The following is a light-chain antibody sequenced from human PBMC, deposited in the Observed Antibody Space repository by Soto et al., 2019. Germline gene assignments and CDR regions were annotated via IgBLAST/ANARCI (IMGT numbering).Light chain of an antibody. V-gene: IGKV3-15*01. Sequence: EIFLTQSPSPLSVSPGERATLSCRASQSVRNNLAWYQQKRGQAPRLLIYSASTRATGVPGSFSGSGSGTEFTLTISSLQSEDFAVYSCQQYDNWPTFGQGTKVDIK. CDR1: QSVRNN. CDR3: QQYDNWPT. CDR2: SAS. J-gene: IGKJ1*01.